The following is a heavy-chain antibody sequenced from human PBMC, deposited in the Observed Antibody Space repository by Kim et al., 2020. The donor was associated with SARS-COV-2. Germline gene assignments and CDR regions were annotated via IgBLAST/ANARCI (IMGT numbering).Heavy chain of an antibody. Sequence: PSRKRRVTISVDTSKNQFSLKLGSVTAADTAVYYCARGSFGELFRGYFDYWGQGTLVTVSS. V-gene: IGHV4-31*02. J-gene: IGHJ4*02. CDR3: ARGSFGELFRGYFDY. D-gene: IGHD3-10*01.